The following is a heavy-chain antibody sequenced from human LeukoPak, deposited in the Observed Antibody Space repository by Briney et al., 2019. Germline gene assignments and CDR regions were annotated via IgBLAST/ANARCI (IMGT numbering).Heavy chain of an antibody. V-gene: IGHV4-31*03. CDR2: IYYSGST. Sequence: PSETLSLTCTVSGGSISSGGYYWSWIRQHPGKGLEWIGYIYYSGSTYYNPSLKSRVTTSVDTSKNQFSLKLSSVTAADTAVYYCARSVAVAANWFDPWGQGTLVTVSS. CDR3: ARSVAVAANWFDP. CDR1: GGSISSGGYY. D-gene: IGHD6-19*01. J-gene: IGHJ5*02.